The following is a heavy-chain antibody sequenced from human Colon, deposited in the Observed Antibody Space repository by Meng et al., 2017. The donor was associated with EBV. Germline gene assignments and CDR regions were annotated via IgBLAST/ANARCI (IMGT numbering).Heavy chain of an antibody. J-gene: IGHJ2*01. Sequence: QVELQESGPGLLKPSQTLSLTCTVSGGSISSGNHYWSWIRQHPGKGLEYIGYIYYSGSTYYNPSLKRRVIISVDTSKNQFSLRLNSVTAADTAVYYCASLYGDSSVWYLDLWGRGTLVTVSS. CDR1: GGSISSGNHY. CDR2: IYYSGST. D-gene: IGHD4-17*01. V-gene: IGHV4-31*03. CDR3: ASLYGDSSVWYLDL.